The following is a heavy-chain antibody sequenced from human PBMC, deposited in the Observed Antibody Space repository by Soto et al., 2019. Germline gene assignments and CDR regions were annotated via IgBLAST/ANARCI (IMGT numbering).Heavy chain of an antibody. D-gene: IGHD2-2*01. CDR2: IYYSGGT. CDR1: GGSMDKNY. V-gene: IGHV4-59*01. J-gene: IGHJ2*01. Sequence: SETLSLTCTVSGGSMDKNYWSWIRQAPGKGLEWIGYIYYSGGTNYNPSLKSRVTISLDTSENQFSLRLNSVTAADTAVYYCARADCTSGSCYYWFFDIWGRGTLVTVS. CDR3: ARADCTSGSCYYWFFDI.